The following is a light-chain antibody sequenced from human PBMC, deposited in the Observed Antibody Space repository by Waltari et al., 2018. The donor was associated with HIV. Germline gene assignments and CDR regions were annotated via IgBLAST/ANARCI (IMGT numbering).Light chain of an antibody. Sequence: QSALTQPHSASGSPGQSVTISCTGPSNDIGGYHSVSRYQQHPGKAPKLMIYEVTKRPSGVPDRFFGSKSGTSVSLAISGLQSEDEADYYCATWDDSLNGVVFGGGTKLTV. J-gene: IGLJ2*01. V-gene: IGLV2-8*01. CDR2: EVT. CDR3: ATWDDSLNGVV. CDR1: SNDIGGYHS.